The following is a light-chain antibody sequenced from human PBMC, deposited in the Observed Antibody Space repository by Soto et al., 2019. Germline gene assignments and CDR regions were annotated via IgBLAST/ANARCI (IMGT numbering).Light chain of an antibody. CDR3: CSYAGSSTFYV. J-gene: IGLJ1*01. V-gene: IGLV2-23*02. Sequence: QSVLTQPASVSGSPVQSITISCTGTSSDVGSYNLISWYQQYPDKAPKLMIYEVSKRPSGVSNRFSGSKSGNTASLTISGLQAEDEADYYCCSYAGSSTFYVFGSGTKVTV. CDR2: EVS. CDR1: SSDVGSYNL.